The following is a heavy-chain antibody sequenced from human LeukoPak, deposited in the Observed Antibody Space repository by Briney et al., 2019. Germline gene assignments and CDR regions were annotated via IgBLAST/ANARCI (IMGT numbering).Heavy chain of an antibody. J-gene: IGHJ3*02. V-gene: IGHV3-15*01. D-gene: IGHD4/OR15-4a*01. CDR1: GFIFSNFE. CDR2: IKSKTDGGTR. Sequence: GGSLRLSCAASGFIFSNFEMNWVRQAPGKGLEWVGRIKSKTDGGTRDYAAPVKGRFTISRDDSKNTLYLQMNSLKTEDTAVYYCTTFDYAAFLIWGQGTMVTVSS. CDR3: TTFDYAAFLI.